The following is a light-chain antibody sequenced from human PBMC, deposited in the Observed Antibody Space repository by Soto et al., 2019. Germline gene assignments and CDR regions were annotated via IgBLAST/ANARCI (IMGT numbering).Light chain of an antibody. CDR1: GSNIGTHNY. V-gene: IGLV2-14*01. CDR2: EVS. Sequence: QSVLTQPASVSGSPGQSITISCTGTGSNIGTHNYVSWYQQQHPGKAPKLMIHEVSNRPSGVSDRFSGSKSGNTASLTISGLQAEDEADYYCSSYTSSNTLVFGTGTKLTVL. CDR3: SSYTSSNTLV. J-gene: IGLJ1*01.